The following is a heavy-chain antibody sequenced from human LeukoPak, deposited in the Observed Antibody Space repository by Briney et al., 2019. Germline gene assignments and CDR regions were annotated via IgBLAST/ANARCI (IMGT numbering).Heavy chain of an antibody. CDR2: IYYSGST. Sequence: KLSETLSLTCTVSGGSISSSSYYWGWIRQPPGKGLEWIGSIYYSGSTYYNPSLKSRVTISVDTSKNQFSLKLSSVTAADTAVYYCARVGVIVVVPAAPPQRNWFDPWGQGTLVTVSS. J-gene: IGHJ5*02. CDR3: ARVGVIVVVPAAPPQRNWFDP. V-gene: IGHV4-39*07. D-gene: IGHD2-2*01. CDR1: GGSISSSSYY.